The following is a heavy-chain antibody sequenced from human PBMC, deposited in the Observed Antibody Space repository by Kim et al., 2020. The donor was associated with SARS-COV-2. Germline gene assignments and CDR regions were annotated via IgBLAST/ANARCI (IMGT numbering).Heavy chain of an antibody. CDR1: EFIFSDAW. Sequence: GGSLRLSCADSEFIFSDAWMSWVRQAPGKGLEWVGRLQKKTQCLKTDYAAPVRGRFTISRDASQRMVFLQMNGLKNEYPGFYFCTADLPIIPQYSHYYWG. CDR3: TADLPIIPQYSHYY. V-gene: IGHV3-15*01. J-gene: IGHJ4*01. D-gene: IGHD5-18*01. CDR2: LQKKTQCLKT.